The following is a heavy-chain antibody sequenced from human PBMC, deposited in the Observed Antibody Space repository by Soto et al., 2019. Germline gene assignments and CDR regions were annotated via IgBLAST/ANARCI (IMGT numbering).Heavy chain of an antibody. CDR3: ARTSSSWIIDY. Sequence: QVQLVESGGGVVQPGRSLRLSCAASGFTFSSYGMHWVRQAPGKGLEWVVVISYDGSNKYYADSVKGRFTISRDNSKNTLYLQMNSLRAEDTAVYYCARTSSSWIIDYWGQGTLVTVSS. D-gene: IGHD6-13*01. CDR2: ISYDGSNK. J-gene: IGHJ4*02. CDR1: GFTFSSYG. V-gene: IGHV3-30*03.